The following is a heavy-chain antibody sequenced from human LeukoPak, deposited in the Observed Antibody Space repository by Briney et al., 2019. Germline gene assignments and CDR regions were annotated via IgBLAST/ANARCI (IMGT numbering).Heavy chain of an antibody. CDR1: GYSFTSYW. CDR2: IYPGDSDT. J-gene: IGHJ5*02. D-gene: IGHD2-2*01. Sequence: GESLKISCKGSGYSFTSYWIGWVRQMPGKGLEWMGIIYPGDSDTRYSPSFQGQVTISADKSISTAYLQWSSLKASDTAMYYCARHPRCSSISCRVSWFDPWGQGTLVTVSS. V-gene: IGHV5-51*01. CDR3: ARHPRCSSISCRVSWFDP.